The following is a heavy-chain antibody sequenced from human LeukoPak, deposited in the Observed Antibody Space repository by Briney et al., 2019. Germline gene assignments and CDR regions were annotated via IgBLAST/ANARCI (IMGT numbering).Heavy chain of an antibody. J-gene: IGHJ4*02. D-gene: IGHD1-26*01. Sequence: SETLSLTCAVYGGSFSGYYWSWIRQPPGKGLEWIGDIYYSGSTNYNPSLKSRVSISVDTSKNQFSLRLSSVTAADTAVYYSARLASGSYGPLTPFDYWGQGTLVTVSS. V-gene: IGHV4-59*08. CDR2: IYYSGST. CDR3: ARLASGSYGPLTPFDY. CDR1: GGSFSGYY.